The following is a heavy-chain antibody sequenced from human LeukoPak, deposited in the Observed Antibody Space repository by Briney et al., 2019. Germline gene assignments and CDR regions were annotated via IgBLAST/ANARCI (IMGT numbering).Heavy chain of an antibody. J-gene: IGHJ4*02. V-gene: IGHV3-15*01. CDR1: GFTFKNAW. D-gene: IGHD5/OR15-5a*01. CDR2: INNKTDGGTT. CDR3: TTDQKVVSTIFSG. Sequence: GGSLTLSCDASGFTFKNAWMMWVRQAPGKGPVWGGRINNKTDGGTTDYAATVKGRFTNSRDDSKNTLYLQMNSLKTEATAVYYCTTDQKVVSTIFSGRGQGTLVTVSS.